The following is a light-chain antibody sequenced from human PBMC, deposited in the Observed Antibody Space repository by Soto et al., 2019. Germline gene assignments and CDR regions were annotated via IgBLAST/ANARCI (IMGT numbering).Light chain of an antibody. CDR1: QSISTW. CDR2: DAS. V-gene: IGKV1-5*01. Sequence: DIQMTQSPSTLSASVGDRVTITCRASQSISTWLAWYQQKPGKAPKLLIYDASILESGVPSRFSASGSGTEFTLTISSLQPDDFATYYCKQYNSYYTFGQGTKLEIK. J-gene: IGKJ2*01. CDR3: KQYNSYYT.